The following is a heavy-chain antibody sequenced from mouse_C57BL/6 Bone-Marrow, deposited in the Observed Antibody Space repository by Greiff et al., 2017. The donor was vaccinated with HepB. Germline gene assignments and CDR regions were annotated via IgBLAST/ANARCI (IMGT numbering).Heavy chain of an antibody. CDR3: ARVTTVVEDFDG. D-gene: IGHD1-1*01. CDR2: IDPSDSYT. Sequence: QVQLKQPGAELVMPGASVKLSCKASGYTFTSYWMHWVKQRPGQGLEWIGEIDPSDSYTNYNQKFKGKSTLTVDKSSSTAYMQLSSLTSEDSAVYYCARVTTVVEDFDGWGTGTTVTVSS. V-gene: IGHV1-69*01. CDR1: GYTFTSYW. J-gene: IGHJ1*03.